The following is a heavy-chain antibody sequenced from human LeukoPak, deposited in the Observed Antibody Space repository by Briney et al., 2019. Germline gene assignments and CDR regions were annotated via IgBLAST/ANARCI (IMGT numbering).Heavy chain of an antibody. D-gene: IGHD6-13*01. CDR2: IKEDETAK. V-gene: IGHV3-7*01. J-gene: IGHJ3*02. CDR3: ARALEAGIFDI. Sequence: GGSLRLSCAASGFIFSSYWMAWVRQAPGKGLEWVANIKEDETAKYYVDSVRGRFTSSRDNAKNSLYLQMNRLRAEDTAVYYCARALEAGIFDIWGQGTLVTVSS. CDR1: GFIFSSYW.